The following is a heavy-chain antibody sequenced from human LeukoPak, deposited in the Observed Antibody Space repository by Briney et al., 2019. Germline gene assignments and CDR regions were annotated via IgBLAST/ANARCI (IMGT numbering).Heavy chain of an antibody. CDR1: GYTFTGYY. CDR2: INPNSGGT. CDR3: ARDSKQYSSSWYLSYYYYYYMDV. J-gene: IGHJ6*03. V-gene: IGHV1-2*02. Sequence: ASVKVSCKASGYTFTGYYMHWVRQAPGQGLEWMGWINPNSGGTNYAQKFQGRVTMTRDTSISTAYMELSRLRSDDTAVYYCARDSKQYSSSWYLSYYYYYYMDVWGKGTTVTVSS. D-gene: IGHD6-13*01.